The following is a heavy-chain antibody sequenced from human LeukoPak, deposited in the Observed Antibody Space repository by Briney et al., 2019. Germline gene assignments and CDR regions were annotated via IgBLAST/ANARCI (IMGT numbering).Heavy chain of an antibody. CDR1: GGSIISSDYY. D-gene: IGHD4-17*01. J-gene: IGHJ4*02. Sequence: SETLSLTCTVSGGSIISSDYYWGWIRQPPGEGLEWIGTIFYSGSTYYNPSLKSRVTIAVDKSKNQFSLKLSSVTAADTAVYYCARASHDYGDYSHFDYWGQGTLVTVSS. CDR2: IFYSGST. V-gene: IGHV4-39*07. CDR3: ARASHDYGDYSHFDY.